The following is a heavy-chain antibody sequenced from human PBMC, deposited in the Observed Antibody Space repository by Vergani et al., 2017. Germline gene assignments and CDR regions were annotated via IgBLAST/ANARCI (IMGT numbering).Heavy chain of an antibody. D-gene: IGHD3-9*01. CDR2: VDPEDGET. V-gene: IGHV1-69-2*01. CDR3: AREGTDGSRPPRVYYDSPRGFDP. Sequence: VQLVQSGAELKKPGASVSVSCKGSSHTFQTYGISWVRQAPGQGLEWMGLVDPEDGETIYAEKFQGRVTITADTSTDTAYMELSSLRSEDTAVYYCAREGTDGSRPPRVYYDSPRGFDPWGQGTLVTVSS. J-gene: IGHJ5*02. CDR1: SHTFQTYG.